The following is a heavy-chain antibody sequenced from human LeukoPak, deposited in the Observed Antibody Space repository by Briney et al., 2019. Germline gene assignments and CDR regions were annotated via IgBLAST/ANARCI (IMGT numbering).Heavy chain of an antibody. J-gene: IGHJ4*02. D-gene: IGHD3-9*01. CDR2: IYYSGST. CDR1: GGSISSYY. Sequence: PSETLSLTCTVSGGSISSYYWSWIRQPPGKGLEWIGYIYYSGSTNYNPSLKSRVTISVDTSKNQFSLKLSSVTAADTAVYYCARVNFDRPDIDYWGQGTLVTVSS. CDR3: ARVNFDRPDIDY. V-gene: IGHV4-59*01.